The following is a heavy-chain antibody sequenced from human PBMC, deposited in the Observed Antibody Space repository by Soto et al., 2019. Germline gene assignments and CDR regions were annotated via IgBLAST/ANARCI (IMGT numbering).Heavy chain of an antibody. CDR1: GFIFSNYA. D-gene: IGHD2-21*01. Sequence: EVQLLEAGGGLVQPGESLRLSCKGSGFIFSNYAMTWVRQAPGRGLERVAKIAGGGGSTFYADSVKGWFTISRDNSKNTLSLQMSSLRAEDTAVYYCAKAAMYSSPFDSWGQGALVTVSS. J-gene: IGHJ4*02. CDR2: IAGGGGST. CDR3: AKAAMYSSPFDS. V-gene: IGHV3-23*01.